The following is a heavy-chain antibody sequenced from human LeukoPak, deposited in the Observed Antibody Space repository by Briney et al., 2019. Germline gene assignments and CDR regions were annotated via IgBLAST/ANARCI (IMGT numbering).Heavy chain of an antibody. CDR1: GFTLSSYE. CDR3: VRESYGSGWYYYFDY. V-gene: IGHV3-48*03. D-gene: IGHD6-19*01. CDR2: ISDRGTTI. Sequence: GGSLRLSCAASGFTLSSYEMNWVRQAPGKGLEWVSHISDRGTTIYYADSVKVRFTISRDNAKNSLYLQMNSLRAEDTAVYYCVRESYGSGWYYYFDYWGQGTLVTVSS. J-gene: IGHJ4*02.